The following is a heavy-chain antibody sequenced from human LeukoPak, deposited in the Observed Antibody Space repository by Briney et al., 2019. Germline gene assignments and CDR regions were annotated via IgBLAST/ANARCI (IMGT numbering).Heavy chain of an antibody. CDR2: IQFDGGNR. V-gene: IGHV3-30*02. Sequence: GGSLRLSCAAAGFNFSNYVMHWVRQAPGMGLEWVAFIQFDGGNRFYADSVKGRFTISRDNSKNTLSLQMNSLRVEDTAVYYCAKQNARGGTYEPVTVWGQAALVTVSS. D-gene: IGHD3-16*01. J-gene: IGHJ4*02. CDR1: GFNFSNYV. CDR3: AKQNARGGTYEPVTV.